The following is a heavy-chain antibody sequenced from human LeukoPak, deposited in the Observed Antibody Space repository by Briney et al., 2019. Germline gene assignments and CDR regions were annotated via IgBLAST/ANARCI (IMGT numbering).Heavy chain of an antibody. V-gene: IGHV4-39*01. J-gene: IGHJ4*02. CDR2: IYHSGST. CDR3: ARRSEFDNTHYHYFDY. CDR1: GGSIDSRSYY. D-gene: IGHD2-15*01. Sequence: SETLSLTCTVSGGSIDSRSYYWDWIRQAPGKGLECIGTIYHSGSTEYNPSLKSRVAIFVDTSKNQFSLILHSVAAADTAVYYCARRSEFDNTHYHYFDYWGQGALVTVSS.